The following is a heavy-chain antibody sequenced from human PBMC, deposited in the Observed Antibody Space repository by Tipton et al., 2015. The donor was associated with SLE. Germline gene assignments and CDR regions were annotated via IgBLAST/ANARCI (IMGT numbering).Heavy chain of an antibody. CDR3: AGEAGTGNLDD. CDR1: GDSVSSNSAA. Sequence: GLVKPSQTLSLTCAISGDSVSSNSAAWNWIRRSPSRGLEWLGRTYYRSKWYNDYAVSVKSRITINADTSKNQFSLQLNSVTPEETAVYCCAGEAGTGNLDDGGQGTLVTVSS. V-gene: IGHV6-1*01. D-gene: IGHD1-1*01. J-gene: IGHJ4*02. CDR2: TYYRSKWYN.